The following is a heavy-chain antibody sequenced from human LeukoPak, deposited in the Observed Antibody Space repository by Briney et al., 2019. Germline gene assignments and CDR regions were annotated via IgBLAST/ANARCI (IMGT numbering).Heavy chain of an antibody. D-gene: IGHD6-19*01. J-gene: IGHJ4*02. CDR1: GFTFSTHA. CDR3: AKKSSGWYLVPSLDY. V-gene: IGHV3-30*18. Sequence: PGGSLRLSCAASGFTFSTHAMHWVRQAPGKGLEWVAVISYDGRNKYYADSVKGRFTTSRDDSQNTVYLQMNSLRAEDTAVYYCAKKSSGWYLVPSLDYWGQGTLVTVSS. CDR2: ISYDGRNK.